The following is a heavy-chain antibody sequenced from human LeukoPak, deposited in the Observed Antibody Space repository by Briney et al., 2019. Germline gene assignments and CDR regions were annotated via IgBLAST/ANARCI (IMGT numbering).Heavy chain of an antibody. CDR1: GFSFSSYR. CDR2: IKEDGSEK. J-gene: IGHJ4*02. Sequence: GGALTLPCAASGFSFSSYRMSWLRQAPGKGREWAANIKEDGSEKYYVESVKGRFTISRDNVKDSLSLQLTSLRAEDTAVYYCVRVNYRAGNTGYDLDYWGQGTLVTVSS. D-gene: IGHD5-12*01. V-gene: IGHV3-7*01. CDR3: VRVNYRAGNTGYDLDY.